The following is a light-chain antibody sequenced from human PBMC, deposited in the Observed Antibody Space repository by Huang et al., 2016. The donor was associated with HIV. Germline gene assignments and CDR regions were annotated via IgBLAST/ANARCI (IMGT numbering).Light chain of an antibody. V-gene: IGKV1-39*01. Sequence: DIQMTQSPSSLSASIGDRVTMSDRASQTVDMYLNWYQKTPGRAPKLLIYAASNLQSDVPSRFSGTGSGTNFTLTSSSLQPEDFVIYFCQQTYNVPRTFGQGTALEIK. CDR2: AAS. CDR3: QQTYNVPRT. CDR1: QTVDMY. J-gene: IGKJ2*01.